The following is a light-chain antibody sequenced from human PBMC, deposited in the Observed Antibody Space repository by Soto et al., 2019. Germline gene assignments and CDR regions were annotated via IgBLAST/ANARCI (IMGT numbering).Light chain of an antibody. J-gene: IGLJ2*01. V-gene: IGLV2-14*01. CDR1: SSDVGGYNY. CDR2: DVS. Sequence: QSALTQPASVSGSPGQSITISCTGTSSDVGGYNYVSWYQQHPGKAPKLMNYDVSNRPSGVSNRFSGSKSGNTASLTISGLQAEDEADYYCSSYTSSSTLYVVFGGGTKLTVL. CDR3: SSYTSSSTLYVV.